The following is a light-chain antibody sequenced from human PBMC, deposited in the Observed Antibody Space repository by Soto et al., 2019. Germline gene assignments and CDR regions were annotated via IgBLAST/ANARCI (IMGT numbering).Light chain of an antibody. V-gene: IGKV3-15*01. CDR1: QSVSSN. Sequence: EIVMTQSPATLSVSPGERATLSCRASQSVSSNLAWYQHKPGQAPRLLIYGASPRATGVPARFSGSGSETEFTLTISSLQSEDFAVYYCQQYNNYITFGQGTRLEIK. CDR2: GAS. CDR3: QQYNNYIT. J-gene: IGKJ5*01.